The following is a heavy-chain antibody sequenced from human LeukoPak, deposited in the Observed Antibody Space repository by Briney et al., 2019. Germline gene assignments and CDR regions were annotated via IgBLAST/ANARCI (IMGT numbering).Heavy chain of an antibody. V-gene: IGHV3-7*01. D-gene: IGHD3-10*01. J-gene: IGHJ4*02. CDR1: GFTFSNYW. CDR3: ARNEGRRGVDQIDY. Sequence: GGSLRLSCAASGFTFSNYWMSWVRQAPGKGLEWVANIRQDGIEKFYVDSVKGRFTISRDNAKNSLYLQMNRLRAEDTAVNYCARNEGRRGVDQIDYWRQGSLVTVS. CDR2: IRQDGIEK.